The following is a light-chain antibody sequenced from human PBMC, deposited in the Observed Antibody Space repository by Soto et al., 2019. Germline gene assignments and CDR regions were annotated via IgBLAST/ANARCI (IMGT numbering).Light chain of an antibody. V-gene: IGKV3-15*01. CDR2: GAS. CDR3: QQYNNWWT. J-gene: IGKJ1*01. Sequence: EIVMTQSPATLSVSPGERATLSCRASQSVNSNLAWYQQKPGQAPRLLISGASTRATGIPARFSGSGSETELTLTISSLQSEDLADYYCQQYNNWWTFGQGTKVEIK. CDR1: QSVNSN.